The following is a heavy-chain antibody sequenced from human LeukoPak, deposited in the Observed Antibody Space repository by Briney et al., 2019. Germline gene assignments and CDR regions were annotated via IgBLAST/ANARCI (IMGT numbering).Heavy chain of an antibody. Sequence: GGSLRLSCAASGFTFSSYWMHWVRQAPGKGLVWVSRINSDGSSTSYADSAKGRFTISRDNAKNTLYLQMNSLRAEDTAVYYCARGTYYDFWSGYYKIENFDYWGQGTLVTVSS. CDR1: GFTFSSYW. CDR3: ARGTYYDFWSGYYKIENFDY. V-gene: IGHV3-74*01. D-gene: IGHD3-3*01. J-gene: IGHJ4*02. CDR2: INSDGSST.